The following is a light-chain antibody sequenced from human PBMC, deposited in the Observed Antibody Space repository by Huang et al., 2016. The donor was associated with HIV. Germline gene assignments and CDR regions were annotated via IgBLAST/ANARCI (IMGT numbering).Light chain of an antibody. Sequence: EVVLTQSPVTLSLSPGERATLSCRASQSINTDLAWYQQKPGQAPRLLIVDASTRATGIPARFSGSGAGTDFTLTISSLESEDFAVYFCQQRSDWLTFGGGTRVEIK. CDR1: QSINTD. J-gene: IGKJ4*01. CDR3: QQRSDWLT. V-gene: IGKV3-11*01. CDR2: DAS.